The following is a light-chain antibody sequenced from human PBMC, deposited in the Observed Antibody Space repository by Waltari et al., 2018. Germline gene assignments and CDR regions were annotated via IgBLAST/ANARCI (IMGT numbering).Light chain of an antibody. CDR2: QDN. V-gene: IGLV3-1*01. CDR3: QAWDSSTVI. Sequence: SYELTQPPSVSVSPGQTASITCSGDKLGDKYACWYQQKPGQSPVLVIYQDNKRPSGIPDRFSGSNSGNTATLTISGTQARDEADYYCQAWDSSTVIFGGGTKLTVL. CDR1: KLGDKY. J-gene: IGLJ2*01.